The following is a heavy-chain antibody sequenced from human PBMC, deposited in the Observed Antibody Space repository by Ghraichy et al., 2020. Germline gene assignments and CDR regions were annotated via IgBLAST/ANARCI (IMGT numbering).Heavy chain of an antibody. CDR1: GFTFSSYV. Sequence: GESLNISCAASGFTFSSYVMSWVRQAPGKGLEWVSAISGSGANTYYAVSVNGRFTISRDNSKNTLYLQMNSLRAEDTAVYYCAKDRALGGGSCFDYWGQGALVTVSS. CDR2: ISGSGANT. V-gene: IGHV3-23*01. D-gene: IGHD2-15*01. J-gene: IGHJ4*02. CDR3: AKDRALGGGSCFDY.